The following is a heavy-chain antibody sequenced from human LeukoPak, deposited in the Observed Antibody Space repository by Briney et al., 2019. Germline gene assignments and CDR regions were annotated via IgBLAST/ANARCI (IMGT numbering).Heavy chain of an antibody. D-gene: IGHD6-13*01. J-gene: IGHJ4*02. CDR2: ISSSSSTI. Sequence: GGSLRLSCAASGFTFSSYSMNWVRQAPGKGLEWVSYISSSSSTIYYADSVKGRFTISRDNSKNTLYLQMNSLRAEDTAVYYCAKVSQQLVIRAIFDYWGQGTLVTVSS. CDR3: AKVSQQLVIRAIFDY. CDR1: GFTFSSYS. V-gene: IGHV3-48*01.